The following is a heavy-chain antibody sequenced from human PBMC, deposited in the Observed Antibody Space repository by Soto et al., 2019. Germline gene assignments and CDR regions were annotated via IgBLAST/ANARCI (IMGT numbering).Heavy chain of an antibody. Sequence: EVQLLESGGGFVQPGGSLRLSCAASGFTFSSYAMSCVRQAPGQGLEWVSAISGSGGSTYYADSVKGRFTISRDNSKNTLYLQMNSLRAEDTAVYYCAKVRVGCSSTSCYGFDYWGQGTLVTVSS. CDR1: GFTFSSYA. D-gene: IGHD2-2*01. J-gene: IGHJ4*02. V-gene: IGHV3-23*01. CDR2: ISGSGGST. CDR3: AKVRVGCSSTSCYGFDY.